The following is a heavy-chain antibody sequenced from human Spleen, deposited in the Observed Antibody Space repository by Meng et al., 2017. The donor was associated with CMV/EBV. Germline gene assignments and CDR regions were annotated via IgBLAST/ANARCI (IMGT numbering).Heavy chain of an antibody. CDR3: ARDHPYIEGATPLYFYGMDV. J-gene: IGHJ6*02. Sequence: ASVKVSCKASGYTFTSYGISWVRQAPGQGPEWMGWISGYNGNTKYVEKVQDRITMTTDTSTSTAYMELRSLRSDDTAVYYCARDHPYIEGATPLYFYGMDVWGQGTTVTVSS. CDR1: GYTFTSYG. CDR2: ISGYNGNT. V-gene: IGHV1-18*01. D-gene: IGHD1-26*01.